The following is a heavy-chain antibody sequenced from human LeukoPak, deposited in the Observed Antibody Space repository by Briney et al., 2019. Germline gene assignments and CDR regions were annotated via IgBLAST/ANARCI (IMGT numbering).Heavy chain of an antibody. CDR3: ARDGITIFGVVQSNFDY. CDR2: ISSSSSTI. J-gene: IGHJ4*02. CDR1: GFTFSSYS. V-gene: IGHV3-48*01. D-gene: IGHD3-3*01. Sequence: GGSLRLSCAASGFTFSSYSMNWVRQAPGKGLEWVSYISSSSSTIYYADSVKGRFTISRDNAKNSLYLQMNSLRAEDTAVYYCARDGITIFGVVQSNFDYWGQGTLVTVSS.